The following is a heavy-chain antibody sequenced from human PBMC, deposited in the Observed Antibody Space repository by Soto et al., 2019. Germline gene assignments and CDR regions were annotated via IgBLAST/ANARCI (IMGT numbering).Heavy chain of an antibody. CDR3: ARGTQSSCDYGMDV. CDR1: GFSLSTSGMC. Sequence: SGPTLVNPPQTLTLTCTFSGFSLSTSGMCVSWIRQPPGKALEWLARIDWDDDKYYSTSLKTRLTISKDTSKNQVVLTMTNMDPVVYASYCCARGTQSSCDYGMDVWGQGTTVTVSS. D-gene: IGHD2-2*01. J-gene: IGHJ6*02. CDR2: IDWDDDK. V-gene: IGHV2-70*11.